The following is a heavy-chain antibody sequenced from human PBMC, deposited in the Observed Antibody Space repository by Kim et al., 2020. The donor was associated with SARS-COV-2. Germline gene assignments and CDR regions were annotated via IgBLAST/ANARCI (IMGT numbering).Heavy chain of an antibody. Sequence: GGSLRLSCAASGFTFSKHGLHWVRQAPGKGLEWVAVISYDGTVKYHADSVKGRFTFSRDNSKNTMYLQMDSLRADDTGVYYCAKDYTNSWPDQFYYGMDVWGQGTTVTVAS. CDR3: AKDYTNSWPDQFYYGMDV. V-gene: IGHV3-30*18. J-gene: IGHJ6*02. CDR2: ISYDGTVK. D-gene: IGHD6-13*01. CDR1: GFTFSKHG.